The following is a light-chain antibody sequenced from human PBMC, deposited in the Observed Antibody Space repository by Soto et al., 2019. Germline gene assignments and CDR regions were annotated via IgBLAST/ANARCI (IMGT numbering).Light chain of an antibody. CDR1: QSVLYSSNSKNY. Sequence: DIVMTQSPDSLAVSLGERATINCKSSQSVLYSSNSKNYLAWYQQKPGQPPKLLISWASTRESGVPDRFSGSRSGTDFTLTIGSLQAEDVAVYYCQQYYSIPLTFGGGTKVEIK. J-gene: IGKJ4*01. V-gene: IGKV4-1*01. CDR3: QQYYSIPLT. CDR2: WAS.